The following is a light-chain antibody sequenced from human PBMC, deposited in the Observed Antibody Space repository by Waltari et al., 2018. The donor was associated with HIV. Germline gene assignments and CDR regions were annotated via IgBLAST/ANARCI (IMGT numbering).Light chain of an antibody. Sequence: QSVLTQPPSASGTPEQRVTISCPRIGSNIGSDNVNWYQQPPGTAPNLHIFSNNQRPSGVPDRFSGSKSGTSASLAISGLQSEDEADYYCAAWDDSLNGRVVFGGGTKLTVL. J-gene: IGLJ2*01. CDR3: AAWDDSLNGRVV. V-gene: IGLV1-44*01. CDR2: SNN. CDR1: GSNIGSDN.